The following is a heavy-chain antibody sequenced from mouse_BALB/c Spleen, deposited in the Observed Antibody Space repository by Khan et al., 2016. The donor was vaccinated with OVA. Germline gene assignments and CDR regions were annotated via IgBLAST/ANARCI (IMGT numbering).Heavy chain of an antibody. CDR2: ISAGGSYT. D-gene: IGHD2-14*01. V-gene: IGHV5-4*02. J-gene: IGHJ3*01. CDR1: GFTFSDYY. Sequence: EVELVESGGGLVKPGGSLKLSCAASGFTFSDYYMYWVRQTPEKRLEWVATISAGGSYTYYSDSVKGRFTISRDNAKNNLYLQMSSLKSEDTAMYYCARGGYGTFAYWGQGTLVTVSA. CDR3: ARGGYGTFAY.